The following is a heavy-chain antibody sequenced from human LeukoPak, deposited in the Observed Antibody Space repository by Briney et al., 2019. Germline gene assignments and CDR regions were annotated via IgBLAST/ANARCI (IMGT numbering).Heavy chain of an antibody. Sequence: SETLSLTCTVSGYSISSGYYWGWIRQPPGKGLEWIGSIYHSGSTYYNPSLKSRVTISVDTSKNQFSLKLSSVTAADTAVYYCARVRCSGGSCYVDYWGQGTLVTVSS. V-gene: IGHV4-38-2*02. CDR1: GYSISSGYY. CDR3: ARVRCSGGSCYVDY. J-gene: IGHJ4*02. CDR2: IYHSGST. D-gene: IGHD2-15*01.